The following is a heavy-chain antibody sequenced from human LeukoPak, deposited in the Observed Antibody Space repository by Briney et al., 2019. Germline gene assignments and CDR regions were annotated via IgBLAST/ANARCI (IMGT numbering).Heavy chain of an antibody. CDR3: AMCLSGYYLGFDY. D-gene: IGHD3-3*01. Sequence: ASVKVSCKASGYTFTGYYMHWVRQAPGQGLEWMGWINPNSGGTNYAQKFQGRVTMTRDTSISTAYMELSRLRSDDTAMYYCAMCLSGYYLGFDYWGQGTLVTVSS. CDR1: GYTFTGYY. CDR2: INPNSGGT. J-gene: IGHJ4*02. V-gene: IGHV1-2*02.